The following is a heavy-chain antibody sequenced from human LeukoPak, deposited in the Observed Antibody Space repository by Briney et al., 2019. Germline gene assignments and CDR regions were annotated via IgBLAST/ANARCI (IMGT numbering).Heavy chain of an antibody. CDR3: ARGKGFGEKIDY. CDR1: GGPISSGSYY. J-gene: IGHJ4*02. CDR2: IYTSGST. Sequence: PSETLSLTCTVSGGPISSGSYYWSWIRQPAGKGLEWIGRIYTSGSTNYNPSLKSRVTISVDTSKNQFSLNLNSVTAADTAVYYCARGKGFGEKIDYWGRGALVTVSS. D-gene: IGHD3-10*01. V-gene: IGHV4-61*02.